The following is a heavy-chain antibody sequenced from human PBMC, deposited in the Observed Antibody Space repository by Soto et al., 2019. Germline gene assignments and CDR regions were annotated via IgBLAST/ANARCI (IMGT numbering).Heavy chain of an antibody. V-gene: IGHV3-33*01. Sequence: GGSLRLSCAASGFTFSSYGMHWVRQAPGKGLEWVAVIWYDGSNKYYADSVKGRFTISRDNSKNTLYLQMNSLRAEDTAVYYCAREDIVVVPAAIYYYYYYMDVWGKGTTVTVSS. CDR3: AREDIVVVPAAIYYYYYYMDV. D-gene: IGHD2-2*01. CDR2: IWYDGSNK. J-gene: IGHJ6*03. CDR1: GFTFSSYG.